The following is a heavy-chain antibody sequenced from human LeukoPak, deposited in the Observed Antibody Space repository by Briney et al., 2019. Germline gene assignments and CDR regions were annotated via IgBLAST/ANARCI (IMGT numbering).Heavy chain of an antibody. D-gene: IGHD1-26*01. CDR3: TTGSLGRRAFDI. Sequence: GGPLRLSCAASGFTFCNAWMSWVRQAPGKGLEWVGRFKNKTDGGTTDYAAAVKGRFTISRDDSKNTQYLQMNSLKTEGTAVYYCTTGSLGRRAFDIWGQGTMVTASS. V-gene: IGHV3-15*01. CDR2: FKNKTDGGTT. J-gene: IGHJ3*02. CDR1: GFTFCNAW.